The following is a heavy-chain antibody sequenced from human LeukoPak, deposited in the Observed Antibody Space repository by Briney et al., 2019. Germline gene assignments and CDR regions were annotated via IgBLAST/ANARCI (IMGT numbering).Heavy chain of an antibody. J-gene: IGHJ4*02. CDR2: IIPIFGTA. Sequence: SVKVSCKASGGTFSSYAISWVRQAPGQGLEWMGGIIPIFGTANYAQKFQGRVTITTDESTSTAYMELSSLRPEDTAVYYCARVDSGSYYFDYWGQGTLVTVSS. D-gene: IGHD1-26*01. CDR1: GGTFSSYA. CDR3: ARVDSGSYYFDY. V-gene: IGHV1-69*05.